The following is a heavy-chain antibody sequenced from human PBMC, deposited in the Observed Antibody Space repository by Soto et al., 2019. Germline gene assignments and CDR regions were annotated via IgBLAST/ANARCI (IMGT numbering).Heavy chain of an antibody. Sequence: QVQLQESGPGLVEPSETLSLTCSVSGGSISSSNWWPWVRQPPGKGLEWIGEMYHSGTTNYNPSLKSRVTISVDKAKNQFSLKLSSVTAADRAVYYCAYSSGGYKVDYWGQGTLVTVSS. J-gene: IGHJ4*02. CDR2: MYHSGTT. CDR3: AYSSGGYKVDY. D-gene: IGHD6-19*01. CDR1: GGSISSSNW. V-gene: IGHV4-4*02.